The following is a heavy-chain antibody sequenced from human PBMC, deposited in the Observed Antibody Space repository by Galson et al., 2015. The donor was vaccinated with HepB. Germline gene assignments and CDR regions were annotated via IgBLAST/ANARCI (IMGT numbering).Heavy chain of an antibody. CDR3: AIPYGYLFDY. CDR1: GLTFSSYE. CDR2: ISGSGGSK. D-gene: IGHD5-18*01. J-gene: IGHJ4*02. Sequence: SLRLSCAASGLTFSSYEMNWVRQAPGKGLEWISAISGSGGSKVYADSVKGRFTISRDNSENTLYLQMNTLRAEDTAVYYCAIPYGYLFDYWGQGTLVTVSS. V-gene: IGHV3-23*01.